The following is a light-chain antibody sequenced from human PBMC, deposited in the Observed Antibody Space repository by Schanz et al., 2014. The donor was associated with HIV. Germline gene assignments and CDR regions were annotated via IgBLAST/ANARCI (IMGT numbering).Light chain of an antibody. CDR3: QQYNNWHT. V-gene: IGKV3-20*01. J-gene: IGKJ2*01. Sequence: EIVLTQSPGTLSLSPGERATLSCRASQSVSSSYLAWYQQKPGQAPRLLIYGASSRATGIPDRVSGSGSGTEFTLTISSLQSEDFAVYFCQQYNNWHTFGQGTKLEIK. CDR2: GAS. CDR1: QSVSSSY.